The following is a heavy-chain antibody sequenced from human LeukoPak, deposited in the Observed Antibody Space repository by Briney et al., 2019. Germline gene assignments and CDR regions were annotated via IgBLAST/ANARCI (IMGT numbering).Heavy chain of an antibody. Sequence: HPGGSLRLSCAASGFTFSTYGMHWVRQAPGKGLEWVAVIWLDGSNKYYVDSVKGRFTISRDNSKNTLYLQMNSLRAEDTAVYFCARDRASGYYYSFDYWGQGTLVTVSS. J-gene: IGHJ4*02. CDR3: ARDRASGYYYSFDY. D-gene: IGHD3-22*01. V-gene: IGHV3-33*01. CDR2: IWLDGSNK. CDR1: GFTFSTYG.